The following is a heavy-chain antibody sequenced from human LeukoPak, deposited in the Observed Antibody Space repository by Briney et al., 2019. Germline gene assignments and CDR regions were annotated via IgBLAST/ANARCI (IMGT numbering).Heavy chain of an antibody. CDR2: IYTSGST. CDR1: GGSISSGSYY. V-gene: IGHV4-61*02. Sequence: SQTLSLTCTVSGGSISSGSYYWSWIRQPAGKGLEWIGRIYTSGSTNYNPSLKSRVTISVDTSKNQFSLKLTSVTAADTAVYYCARETSQKGAHYMDVWGKGTTVTISS. D-gene: IGHD3-16*01. J-gene: IGHJ6*03. CDR3: ARETSQKGAHYMDV.